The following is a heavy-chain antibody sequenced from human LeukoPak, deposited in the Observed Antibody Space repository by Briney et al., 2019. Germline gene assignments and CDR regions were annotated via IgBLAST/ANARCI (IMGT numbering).Heavy chain of an antibody. CDR2: IYSGGST. CDR1: GFTFSNYA. V-gene: IGHV3-53*01. Sequence: GGSLRLSCAASGFTFSNYAMTWVRQAPGKGLEWVSVIYSGGSTYYADSVKGQFTISRDNSKNTLYLQMNSLRAEDTAVYYCARDYEVAAGTGGIDHWGQGTLVTVSS. D-gene: IGHD6-13*01. CDR3: ARDYEVAAGTGGIDH. J-gene: IGHJ4*02.